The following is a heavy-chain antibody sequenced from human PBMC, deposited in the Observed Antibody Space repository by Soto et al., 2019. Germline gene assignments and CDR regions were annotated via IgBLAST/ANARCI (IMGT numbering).Heavy chain of an antibody. CDR2: INPNSGGT. V-gene: IGHV1-2*04. CDR3: ARGFSAKNYYDSSGYSDP. J-gene: IGHJ5*02. CDR1: GYTFANYG. Sequence: ASVKVSCKASGYTFANYGITWVRQGPGQGLEWMGWINPNSGGTNYAQKFQGWVTMTRDTSISTAYMELSRLRSDDTAVYYCARGFSAKNYYDSSGYSDPWGQGTLVTVSS. D-gene: IGHD3-22*01.